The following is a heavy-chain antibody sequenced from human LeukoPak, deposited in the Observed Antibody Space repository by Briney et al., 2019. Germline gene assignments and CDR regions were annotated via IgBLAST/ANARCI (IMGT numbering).Heavy chain of an antibody. Sequence: GGSLRLSCAASGFTFSSYAMGWVRQAPGKGLEWVSGISGSGGSTYYADSVKGRFTISRDNSKNTVYSQMNSLRGEDTAVYYCAKDIWSDYGAYGDWFDPWGQGTLVTVSS. CDR3: AKDIWSDYGAYGDWFDP. D-gene: IGHD4-17*01. V-gene: IGHV3-23*01. CDR2: ISGSGGST. CDR1: GFTFSSYA. J-gene: IGHJ5*02.